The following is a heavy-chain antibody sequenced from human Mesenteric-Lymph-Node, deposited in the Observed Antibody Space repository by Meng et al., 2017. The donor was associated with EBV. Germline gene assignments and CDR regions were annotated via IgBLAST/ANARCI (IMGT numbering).Heavy chain of an antibody. V-gene: IGHV4-39*01. D-gene: IGHD4-11*01. CDR1: GASISSGSYY. Sequence: QLQLQGAGPGLVEPSETVSLPCTVSGASISSGSYYWGWIRQPPGKGLEWIGSIYYRGSTYYNPSLRSRVTISVDTSKNHFSLKLSSVTAADTAMYYCVSYDYGNYVSFDSWGQGILVTVSS. CDR3: VSYDYGNYVSFDS. J-gene: IGHJ4*02. CDR2: IYYRGST.